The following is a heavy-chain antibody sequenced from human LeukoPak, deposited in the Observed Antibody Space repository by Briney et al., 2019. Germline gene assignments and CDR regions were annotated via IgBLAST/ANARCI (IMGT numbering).Heavy chain of an antibody. J-gene: IGHJ4*02. Sequence: ASVKVSCKASGYTFTDYYMHWVRQAPGQGLEWMGWIYPNSGGTNYAQNFQGRVTMTRDTSISTAYMELTSLKSDDTAIYYCAREGSSWSLAYWGQGTLVTVSS. V-gene: IGHV1-2*02. CDR3: AREGSSWSLAY. CDR1: GYTFTDYY. CDR2: IYPNSGGT. D-gene: IGHD6-13*01.